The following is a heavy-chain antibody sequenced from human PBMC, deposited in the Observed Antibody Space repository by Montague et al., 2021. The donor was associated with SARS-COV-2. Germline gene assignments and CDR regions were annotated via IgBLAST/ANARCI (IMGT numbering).Heavy chain of an antibody. V-gene: IGHV4-59*01. CDR3: ARGSGWVGNAFDI. D-gene: IGHD6-19*01. J-gene: IGHJ3*02. Sequence: SETLSLTCAVSGGSISSYYWSWIRQPPGKGLEWIGYIYYSGSTNYNPSLKSRVTISVDTSKNQFSLKLSSVTAADTAVYFCARGSGWVGNAFDIWGQGTMVTVSS. CDR2: IYYSGST. CDR1: GGSISSYY.